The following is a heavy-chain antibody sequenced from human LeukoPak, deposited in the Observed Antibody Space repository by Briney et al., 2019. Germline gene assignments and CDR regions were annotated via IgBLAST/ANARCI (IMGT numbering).Heavy chain of an antibody. D-gene: IGHD3-3*01. CDR3: ARAFSVRSGYLIDY. J-gene: IGHJ4*02. V-gene: IGHV1-18*01. Sequence: ASVKVSCKPSGYTFTKYGISWVRQAPGQGLEWMGWITTYNGDTDYAQKFQGRVTMTTDTSTSTAYMELRSLRSDDTAVYYCARAFSVRSGYLIDYWGQGTLVTVSS. CDR2: ITTYNGDT. CDR1: GYTFTKYG.